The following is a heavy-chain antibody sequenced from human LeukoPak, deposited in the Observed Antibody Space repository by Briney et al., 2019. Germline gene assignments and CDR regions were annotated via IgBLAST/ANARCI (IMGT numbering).Heavy chain of an antibody. D-gene: IGHD6-6*01. CDR1: GFSFGSYA. Sequence: GGSLRLPCAASGFSFGSYALSWVRQAPGKGLEWVSSISSSSSYIYYADSVKGRFTISRDNAKNSMYLQMNSLRAEDTAVYYCARNGEFYCSSSPQDYWGQGTLVTVSS. CDR2: ISSSSSYI. J-gene: IGHJ4*02. CDR3: ARNGEFYCSSSPQDY. V-gene: IGHV3-21*01.